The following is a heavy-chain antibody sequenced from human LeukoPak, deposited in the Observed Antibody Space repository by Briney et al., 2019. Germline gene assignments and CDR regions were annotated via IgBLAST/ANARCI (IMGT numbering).Heavy chain of an antibody. D-gene: IGHD5-18*01. CDR2: IYHTGST. V-gene: IGHV4-38-2*02. Sequence: SETLSLTCTVSGFSISSDYYWGWIRQPPGKGLEWIGEIYHTGSTNYNPSLKSRVTMSVDKSKNQFSLKLSSVTAADTAVYYCARSRGYSYGTTFLDYWGQGTLVTVSS. CDR3: ARSRGYSYGTTFLDY. CDR1: GFSISSDYY. J-gene: IGHJ4*02.